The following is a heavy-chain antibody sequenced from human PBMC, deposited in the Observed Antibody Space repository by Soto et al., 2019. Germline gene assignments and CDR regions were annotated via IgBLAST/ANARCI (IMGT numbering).Heavy chain of an antibody. CDR2: IYYSGST. CDR3: ARALQYNNWLDP. J-gene: IGHJ5*02. Sequence: SETLSLTCTVSGGSISSGDYYWSWIRQPPGKGLEWIGYIYYSGSTYYNPSLKSRVTISVDTSKNQFSLKLSSVTAADTAVYYCARALQYNNWLDPWGKRTPGTV. CDR1: GGSISSGDYY. D-gene: IGHD4-4*01. V-gene: IGHV4-30-4*01.